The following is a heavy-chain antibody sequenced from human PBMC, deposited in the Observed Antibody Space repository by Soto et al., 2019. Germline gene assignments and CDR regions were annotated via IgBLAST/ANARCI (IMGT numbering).Heavy chain of an antibody. CDR2: IIPIFGTA. CDR3: ARGHYDFWSGSSENYYYGMDV. Sequence: ASVKVSCKASGGTFSSYAISWVRQAPGQGLEWMGGIIPIFGTANYAQKFQGRVTITADESTSTAYTELSSLRSEDTAVYYCARGHYDFWSGSSENYYYGMDVWGQGTTVTVSS. D-gene: IGHD3-3*01. J-gene: IGHJ6*02. V-gene: IGHV1-69*13. CDR1: GGTFSSYA.